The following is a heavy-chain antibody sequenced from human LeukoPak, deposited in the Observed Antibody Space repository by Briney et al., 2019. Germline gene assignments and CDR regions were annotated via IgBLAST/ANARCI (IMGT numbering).Heavy chain of an antibody. CDR1: GGSISSYY. V-gene: IGHV4-4*07. CDR2: IYTNGST. D-gene: IGHD5-12*01. J-gene: IGHJ4*02. CDR3: ARDALRLGIDY. Sequence: PSETLSLTCTVSGGSISSYYWSWIRQPAGKGLEWIGRIYTNGSTNYNPSLRSRVTMSVDTSKNQFSLKLSSVTAADTAVYYCARDALRLGIDYWGQGTLVTVSS.